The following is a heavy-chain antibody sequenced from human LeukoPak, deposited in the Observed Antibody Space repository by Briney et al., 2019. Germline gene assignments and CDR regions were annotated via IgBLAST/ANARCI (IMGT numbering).Heavy chain of an antibody. Sequence: GRSLRLSCAASGFTFDDYAMHWVRQAPRKGLEWVSGISWNSGSIGYADSVKGRFTISRDNAKNSLYLQMNSLRAEDMALYYCAKDMGLYYDSSGAFDYWGQGTLVTVSS. CDR1: GFTFDDYA. CDR3: AKDMGLYYDSSGAFDY. CDR2: ISWNSGSI. D-gene: IGHD3-22*01. V-gene: IGHV3-9*03. J-gene: IGHJ4*02.